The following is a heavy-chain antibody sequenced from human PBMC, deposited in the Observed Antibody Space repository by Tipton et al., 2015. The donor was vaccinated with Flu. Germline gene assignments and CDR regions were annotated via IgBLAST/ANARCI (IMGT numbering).Heavy chain of an antibody. J-gene: IGHJ4*02. CDR1: GGSISGYY. CDR2: IYFSGST. CDR3: ARLGGLYRSGY. D-gene: IGHD6-19*01. V-gene: IGHV4-59*08. Sequence: TLSLTCSVSGGSISGYYWSWLRQSPGKGLEWIGYIYFSGSTVYNPSLKSRVSMSIDTSKNQFSLKVASVTAADTAVYYCARLGGLYRSGYWGQGTLVTVSS.